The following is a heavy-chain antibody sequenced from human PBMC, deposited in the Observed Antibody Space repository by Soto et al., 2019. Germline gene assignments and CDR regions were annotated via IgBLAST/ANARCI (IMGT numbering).Heavy chain of an antibody. CDR3: ARETTVTTDYYYGMDVWGQGTTVTVSSGKDDKASVKVSCKTSGYTFTAYDSSGYYHYYYGMDV. D-gene: IGHD4-4*01. J-gene: IGHJ6*02. V-gene: IGHV3-30-3*01. CDR1: GFTFSNYA. Sequence: GGSLRLSCAASGFTFSNYAMHWVRQAPGKGLEWVAVISYDGSNKYYADSVKGRFTISRDNSKNTLYLQMNSLRAEDTAVYYCARETTVTTDYYYGMDVWGQGTTVTVSSGKDDKASVKVSCKTSGYTFTAYDSSGYYHYYYGMDVWGQGTTVTVSS. CDR2: ISYDGSNK.